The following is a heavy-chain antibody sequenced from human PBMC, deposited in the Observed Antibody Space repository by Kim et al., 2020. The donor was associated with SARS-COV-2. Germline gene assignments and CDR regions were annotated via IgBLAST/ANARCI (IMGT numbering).Heavy chain of an antibody. J-gene: IGHJ4*02. Sequence: KGRFTNSRDNAKHSLYLQMNSLRAEDTAVYYCARDRPESGVEYSSSSSDYWGQGTLVTVSS. V-gene: IGHV3-11*06. CDR3: ARDRPESGVEYSSSSSDY. D-gene: IGHD6-6*01.